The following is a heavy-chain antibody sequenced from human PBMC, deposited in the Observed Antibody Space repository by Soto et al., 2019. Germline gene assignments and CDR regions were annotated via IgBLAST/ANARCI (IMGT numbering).Heavy chain of an antibody. CDR1: GGSISSSSYY. D-gene: IGHD3-3*01. J-gene: IGHJ4*02. CDR2: IYYSGST. V-gene: IGHV4-39*01. Sequence: QLQLQESGPGLVKPSETLSLTCTVSGGSISSSSYYWGWIRQPPGKGLEWIGSIYYSGSTYYNPSLKSRVTISVDTSKNQFSLKLSSVTAADTAVYCCARHEGYDFWSGYYTNLDYWGQGTLVTVSS. CDR3: ARHEGYDFWSGYYTNLDY.